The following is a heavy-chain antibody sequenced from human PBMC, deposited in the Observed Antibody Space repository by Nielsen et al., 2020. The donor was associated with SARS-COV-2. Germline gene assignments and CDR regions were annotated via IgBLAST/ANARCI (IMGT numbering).Heavy chain of an antibody. CDR1: GYSISSGYY. Sequence: SETLSLTCTVSGYSISSGYYWGWIRQPPGKGLEWIGSIYHSGSTYYNPSLKSRVTISVDTSKNQFSLKLSSVTAADTAVYYCARGYGASLFDYWGQGTLVTVSS. CDR3: ARGYGASLFDY. V-gene: IGHV4-38-2*02. J-gene: IGHJ4*02. CDR2: IYHSGST. D-gene: IGHD4-17*01.